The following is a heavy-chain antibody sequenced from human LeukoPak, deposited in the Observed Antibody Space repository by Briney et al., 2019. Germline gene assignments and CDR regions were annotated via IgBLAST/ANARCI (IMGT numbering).Heavy chain of an antibody. CDR3: ARLNWDDGEVSGFDQ. CDR2: ISWNSGSI. V-gene: IGHV3-9*01. CDR1: GFTFDDYA. D-gene: IGHD1-26*01. Sequence: GGSLRLSCAASGFTFDDYAMHWVRQAPGKGLEWVSGISWNSGSIGYADSVKGRFTISRDNAKRSLYLQMNNLRVEDTAVYYCARLNWDDGEVSGFDQWGQGILVTVSS. J-gene: IGHJ5*02.